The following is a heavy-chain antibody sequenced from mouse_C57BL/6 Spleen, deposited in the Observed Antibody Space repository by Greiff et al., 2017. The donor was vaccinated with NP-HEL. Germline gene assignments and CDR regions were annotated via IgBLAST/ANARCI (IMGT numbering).Heavy chain of an antibody. CDR3: AREDYGSSYGNFDY. Sequence: VQLQQPGAELVKPGASVKLSCKASGYTFTSYWMHWVKQRPGQGLEWIGMIHPNSGSTNYNEKFKSKATLTVDKSSSTAYMQLSSLTSEDSAVYYCAREDYGSSYGNFDYWGQGTTLTVSS. V-gene: IGHV1-64*01. D-gene: IGHD1-1*01. CDR1: GYTFTSYW. J-gene: IGHJ2*01. CDR2: IHPNSGST.